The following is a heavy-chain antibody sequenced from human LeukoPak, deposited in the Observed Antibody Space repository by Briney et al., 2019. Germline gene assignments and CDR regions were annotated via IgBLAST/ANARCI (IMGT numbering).Heavy chain of an antibody. D-gene: IGHD3-22*01. CDR2: IYYSGST. CDR3: ARDGDYYDSSGYSYYFDY. J-gene: IGHJ4*02. CDR1: GGSISSYY. Sequence: PLETLSLTCTVSGGSISSYYWSWIRQPPGKGLEWIGYIYYSGSTNYNPSLKSRVTISVDTSKNQFSLKLSSVTAADTDVYYCARDGDYYDSSGYSYYFDYWGQGTLVNVSS. V-gene: IGHV4-59*01.